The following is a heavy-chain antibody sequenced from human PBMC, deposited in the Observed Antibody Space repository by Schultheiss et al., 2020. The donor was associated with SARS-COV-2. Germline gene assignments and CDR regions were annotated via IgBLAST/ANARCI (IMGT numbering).Heavy chain of an antibody. CDR1: GGSISSSSYY. CDR3: ARGPGRYCSGVSCFFDY. J-gene: IGHJ4*02. Sequence: SETLSLTCTVSGGSISSSSYYWGWIRQPPGKGLEWIGSIYYSGSTYYNPSLKSRVTISVDTSKNQFSLKLSSVTAADTAVYYCARGPGRYCSGVSCFFDYWGQGTLVTVSS. D-gene: IGHD2-15*01. CDR2: IYYSGST. V-gene: IGHV4-39*01.